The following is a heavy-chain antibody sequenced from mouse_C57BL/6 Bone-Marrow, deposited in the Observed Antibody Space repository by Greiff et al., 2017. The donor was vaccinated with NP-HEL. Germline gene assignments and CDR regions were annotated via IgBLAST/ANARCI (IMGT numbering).Heavy chain of an antibody. D-gene: IGHD1-1*01. V-gene: IGHV3-6*01. J-gene: IGHJ3*01. CDR1: GYSITSGYY. CDR3: ARALFYYGSSYPFAY. Sequence: ESGPGLVKPSQSLSLTCSVTGYSITSGYYWNWIRQFPGNKLEWMGYISYDGSNNYNPSLKNRISITRDTSKNQFFLKLNSVTTEDTATYYCARALFYYGSSYPFAYWGQGTLVTVSA. CDR2: ISYDGSN.